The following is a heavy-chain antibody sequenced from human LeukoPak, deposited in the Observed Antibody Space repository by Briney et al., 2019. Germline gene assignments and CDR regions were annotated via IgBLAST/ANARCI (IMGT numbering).Heavy chain of an antibody. CDR3: AKAEIVATPGDEGWAIDFDY. D-gene: IGHD5-12*01. Sequence: GGSLRLSCAASGFTFSSYAMSWVRQAPGKGLEWVSAISGSGGSTYYADSVKGRFTISRDNSKNTLYLQMNSLRAEDTAVYCCAKAEIVATPGDEGWAIDFDYWGQGTLVTVSS. J-gene: IGHJ4*02. CDR2: ISGSGGST. CDR1: GFTFSSYA. V-gene: IGHV3-23*01.